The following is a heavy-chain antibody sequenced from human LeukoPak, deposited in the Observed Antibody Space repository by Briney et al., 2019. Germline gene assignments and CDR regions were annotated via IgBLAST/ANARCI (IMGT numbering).Heavy chain of an antibody. J-gene: IGHJ4*02. Sequence: GSSVKVSCKASGGTFSSYAISWVRQAPGQGLEWMGRIIPILGIANYAQKLQGRVTMTTDTSTSTAYMELRSLRSDDTAVYYCARDGAGSLERHFDYWGQGTLATVSS. V-gene: IGHV1-69*04. CDR1: GGTFSSYA. CDR2: IIPILGIA. D-gene: IGHD1-1*01. CDR3: ARDGAGSLERHFDY.